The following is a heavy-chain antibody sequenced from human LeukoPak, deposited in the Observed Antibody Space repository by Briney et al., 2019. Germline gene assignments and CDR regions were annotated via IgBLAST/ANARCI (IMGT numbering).Heavy chain of an antibody. J-gene: IGHJ4*02. CDR2: IYHNGNT. V-gene: IGHV4-38-2*02. CDR1: GSSINSVYS. Sequence: SETLSLTCTVFGSSINSVYSWGWIRQPPGKGLEWIGSIYHNGNTYYNSSLKSRVTISVHTSENQFSLKLSSVTAADTAVYSCASYKTYYDSSGNPFDYWGQGTLVTVSS. CDR3: ASYKTYYDSSGNPFDY. D-gene: IGHD3-22*01.